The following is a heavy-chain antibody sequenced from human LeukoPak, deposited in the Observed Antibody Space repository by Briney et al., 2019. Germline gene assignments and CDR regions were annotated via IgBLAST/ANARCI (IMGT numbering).Heavy chain of an antibody. J-gene: IGHJ4*02. CDR3: LKELGRDYDSPGS. CDR1: GFTFDDSA. CDR2: ISWTSGVL. D-gene: IGHD3-22*01. Sequence: YPGGSLRLSCAASGFTFDDSAMHWVRQAPGKDLEWVSGISWTSGVLAYADSVEVRFTVSRDNAKISLFLQMNSLRTEDTAFYYCLKELGRDYDSPGSWGQGTLVTVSS. V-gene: IGHV3-9*01.